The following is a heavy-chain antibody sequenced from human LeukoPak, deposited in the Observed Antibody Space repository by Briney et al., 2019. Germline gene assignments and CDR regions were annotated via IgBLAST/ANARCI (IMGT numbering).Heavy chain of an antibody. J-gene: IGHJ6*03. CDR1: GFTFSTYA. V-gene: IGHV3-23*01. CDR2: ISGSGDST. CDR3: AKMRGQLQLQYYMDV. Sequence: PGGSLRLSCAASGFTFSTYAMSWVRQAPGKGLEWVSTISGSGDSTFYADSVRGQFTISRDNSKNTVYLQMNSLRVEDTAALYCAKMRGQLQLQYYMDVWGPGTTVAVSS. D-gene: IGHD6-6*01.